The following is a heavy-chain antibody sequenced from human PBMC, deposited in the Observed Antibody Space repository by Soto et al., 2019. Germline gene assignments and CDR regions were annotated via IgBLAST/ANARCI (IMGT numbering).Heavy chain of an antibody. V-gene: IGHV1-46*01. CDR3: ARDTSPNIDY. D-gene: IGHD3-16*01. Sequence: QVQLVQSGAEVKKPGASVKVSCKASGYTFTSYYMHWVRQSPGQGLEWMGIINPSGGSTSYAQKLRGRVTMTRDTSTSTVYMELSSLRSEDTAVYYCARDTSPNIDYWGQGTLVTVSS. CDR1: GYTFTSYY. J-gene: IGHJ4*02. CDR2: INPSGGST.